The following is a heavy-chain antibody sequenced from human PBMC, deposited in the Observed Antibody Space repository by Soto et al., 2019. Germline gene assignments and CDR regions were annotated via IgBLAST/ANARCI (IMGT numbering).Heavy chain of an antibody. Sequence: GGSLRLSCAASGFTFSSYGMHWVRQAPGKGLEWVAVTSYDGSNKYYADSVKGRFTISRDNSKNTLYLQMNSLRAEDTAVYYCAKGLRLMITFGGGMDVWGQGTTVTVSS. CDR3: AKGLRLMITFGGGMDV. CDR1: GFTFSSYG. D-gene: IGHD3-16*01. V-gene: IGHV3-30*18. J-gene: IGHJ6*02. CDR2: TSYDGSNK.